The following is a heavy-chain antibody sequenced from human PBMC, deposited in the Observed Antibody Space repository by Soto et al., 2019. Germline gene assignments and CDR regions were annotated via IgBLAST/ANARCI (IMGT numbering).Heavy chain of an antibody. V-gene: IGHV1-69*01. D-gene: IGHD2-2*02. Sequence: QVQLVQSGAEVKKPGSSAKVSCKASGGTFSSYAISWVRQAPRQGLEWMGGIIPIFGTANYAQKFQGRVTITADESTSTAYMELSSLRSEDTAVYYCAREGYCSSTSCYTDYWGQGTLVTVSS. CDR2: IIPIFGTA. CDR3: AREGYCSSTSCYTDY. CDR1: GGTFSSYA. J-gene: IGHJ4*02.